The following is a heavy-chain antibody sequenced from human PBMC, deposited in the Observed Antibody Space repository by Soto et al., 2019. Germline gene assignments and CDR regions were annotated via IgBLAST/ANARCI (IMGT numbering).Heavy chain of an antibody. CDR3: ARGLRFLEWLGGDYYYYYMDV. D-gene: IGHD3-3*01. CDR2: IYYSGST. V-gene: IGHV4-59*01. Sequence: SETLSLTCTVSGGSISSYYWSWIRQPPGKGLEWIGYIYYSGSTNYNPSLKSRVTISVDTSKNQFSLKLSSVTAADTAVYYCARGLRFLEWLGGDYYYYYMDVWGKGTTVTVSS. J-gene: IGHJ6*03. CDR1: GGSISSYY.